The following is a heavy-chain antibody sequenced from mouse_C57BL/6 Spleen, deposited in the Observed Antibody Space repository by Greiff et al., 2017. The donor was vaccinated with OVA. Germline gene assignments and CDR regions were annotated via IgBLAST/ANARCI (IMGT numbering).Heavy chain of an antibody. D-gene: IGHD4-1*01. CDR2: IDPSDSYT. Sequence: QVQLKQPGAELVKPGASVKLSCKASGYTFTSYWMQWVKQRPGQGLEWIGEIDPSDSYTNYNQKFKGKATLTVDTSSSTAYMQLSSLTSEDSAVYYCARSGTGFYFDYWGQGTTLTVSS. V-gene: IGHV1-50*01. CDR1: GYTFTSYW. CDR3: ARSGTGFYFDY. J-gene: IGHJ2*01.